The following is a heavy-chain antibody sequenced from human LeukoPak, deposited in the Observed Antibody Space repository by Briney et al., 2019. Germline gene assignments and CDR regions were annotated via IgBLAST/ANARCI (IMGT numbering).Heavy chain of an antibody. V-gene: IGHV1-69*15. CDR1: GGTFSNYA. CDR3: ARESHSSLVDY. D-gene: IGHD6-19*01. J-gene: IGHJ4*02. Sequence: GASVKVSCKASGGTFSNYAISWVRQAPGQGLEWMGRIIPIFGTTNYAQKFQGRVTITADESTSTAYMELSSLRSEDTAVYYCARESHSSLVDYWGQGTLVTVSS. CDR2: IIPIFGTT.